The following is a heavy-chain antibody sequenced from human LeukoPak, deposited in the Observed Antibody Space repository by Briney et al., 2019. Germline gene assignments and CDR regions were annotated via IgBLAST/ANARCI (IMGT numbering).Heavy chain of an antibody. D-gene: IGHD5-12*01. CDR3: AINGGGDSGYGNFDY. CDR2: ISWNSDNI. CDR1: GFSFDDYV. Sequence: GGSLRLSCAVSGFSFDDYVMHWVRQVPGKGLEWVSGISWNSDNIDYADSVKGRFTTSRDNAENSLYLQMNSLRAEDTALYYCAINGGGDSGYGNFDYWGQGTLVTVSS. J-gene: IGHJ4*02. V-gene: IGHV3-9*01.